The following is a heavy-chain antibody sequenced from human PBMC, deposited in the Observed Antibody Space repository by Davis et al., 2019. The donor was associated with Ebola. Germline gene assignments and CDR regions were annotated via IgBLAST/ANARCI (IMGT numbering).Heavy chain of an antibody. V-gene: IGHV3-11*01. Sequence: GESLKISCAASGFTFSDYYMSWIRQAPGKGLEWVSYISSSGSTIYYADSVKGRFTISRDNAKHSLYLQMNSLRAEDTAVYYCAREGRRSRYGGNPGEPGYWGQGTLVTVSS. CDR2: ISSSGSTI. J-gene: IGHJ4*02. CDR1: GFTFSDYY. CDR3: AREGRRSRYGGNPGEPGY. D-gene: IGHD4-23*01.